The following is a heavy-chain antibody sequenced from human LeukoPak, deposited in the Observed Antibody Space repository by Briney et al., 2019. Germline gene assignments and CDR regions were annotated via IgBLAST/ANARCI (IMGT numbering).Heavy chain of an antibody. D-gene: IGHD6-19*01. Sequence: AASVKVSCKASGGTFSSYAISWVRQAPGQGLEWMGGIIPIFGTANYAQKFQGRVTITADESTSTAYMELSSLRSEDTAVYYCARGLAQWPHFYYYGMDVWGQGTTVTVSS. CDR3: ARGLAQWPHFYYYGMDV. J-gene: IGHJ6*02. CDR2: IIPIFGTA. V-gene: IGHV1-69*13. CDR1: GGTFSSYA.